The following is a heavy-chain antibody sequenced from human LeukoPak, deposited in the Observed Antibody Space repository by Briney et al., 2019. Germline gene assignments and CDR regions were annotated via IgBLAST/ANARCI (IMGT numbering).Heavy chain of an antibody. J-gene: IGHJ4*02. Sequence: GASVKVSCKASGYTFTGYYMHWVRQAPGQGLEWMGWINPNSGGTNYAQKFQGRVTMTRDTSISTAYMELSRLRSDDSAVYYCARYMAAAGTFDYWGQGTLVTVSS. D-gene: IGHD6-13*01. CDR3: ARYMAAAGTFDY. CDR1: GYTFTGYY. CDR2: INPNSGGT. V-gene: IGHV1-2*02.